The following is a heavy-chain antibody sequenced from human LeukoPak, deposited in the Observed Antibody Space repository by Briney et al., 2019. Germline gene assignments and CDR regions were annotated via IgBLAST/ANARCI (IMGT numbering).Heavy chain of an antibody. CDR2: IKEDGSET. V-gene: IGHV3-7*01. D-gene: IGHD3-22*01. Sequence: GGSLRLSCAASGFTFSNSWMTWVRQAPGKGLERVANIKEDGSETYYVGSVKGRFTISRDNAKNSLYLQMNSLRAEDTAVYYCARDSSSGYYEYFDYWGQGTLVTVSS. J-gene: IGHJ4*02. CDR3: ARDSSSGYYEYFDY. CDR1: GFTFSNSW.